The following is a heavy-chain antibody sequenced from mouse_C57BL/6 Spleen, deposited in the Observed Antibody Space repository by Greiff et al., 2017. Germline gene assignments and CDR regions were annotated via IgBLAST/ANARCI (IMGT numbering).Heavy chain of an antibody. D-gene: IGHD1-1*01. CDR1: GYTFTSYW. CDR2: IDPSDSYT. CDR3: ARGYGSSYWYFDV. V-gene: IGHV1-50*01. J-gene: IGHJ1*03. Sequence: VQLQQPGAELVKPGASVKLSCKASGYTFTSYWMQWVKQRPGQGLEWIGEIDPSDSYTNYNQKFKGKATLTVDTSSSTAYMQRSSLTSEDSAVYYCARGYGSSYWYFDVWGTGTTVTVSS.